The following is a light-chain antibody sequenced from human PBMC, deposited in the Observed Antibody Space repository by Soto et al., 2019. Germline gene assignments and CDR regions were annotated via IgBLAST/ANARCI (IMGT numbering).Light chain of an antibody. CDR3: QQYYSYLST. V-gene: IGKV1-39*01. CDR2: AAS. J-gene: IGKJ1*01. Sequence: DIQMTQSPSSLSASVEDRVIITCRASQSISNHLNWYQQKPGKAPKLLIFAASSLQSGVPSRFSGSRSGPDFTLTISSLQPEDFATYYCQQYYSYLSTFGQGTKVDIK. CDR1: QSISNH.